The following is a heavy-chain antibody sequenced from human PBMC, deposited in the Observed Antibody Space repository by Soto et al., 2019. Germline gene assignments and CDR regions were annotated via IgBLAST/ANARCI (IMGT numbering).Heavy chain of an antibody. J-gene: IGHJ4*02. D-gene: IGHD5-12*01. Sequence: QVQLVESGGGVVQPGRSQRLSCAASGFTFSSYGMHWVRQAPGKGLEWVAVISYDGSNKYYADSVKGRFTISRDNSKNTLYLQMNSLRAEDTAVYYCAKGDSGYDPYYFDYWGQGTLVTVSS. CDR2: ISYDGSNK. CDR1: GFTFSSYG. CDR3: AKGDSGYDPYYFDY. V-gene: IGHV3-30*18.